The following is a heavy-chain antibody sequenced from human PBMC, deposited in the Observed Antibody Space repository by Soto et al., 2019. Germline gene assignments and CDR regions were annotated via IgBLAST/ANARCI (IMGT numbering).Heavy chain of an antibody. CDR2: ISYDGSNK. CDR1: GFTFSSYG. Sequence: GGSLRLSCAASGFTFSSYGMHWVRQAPGKGLEWVAVISYDGSNKYYADSVKGRFTISRDNSKNTLYLQMNSLRAEDTAVYYCAKVMGARVGAFDIWGQGTMVTVSS. D-gene: IGHD1-26*01. CDR3: AKVMGARVGAFDI. V-gene: IGHV3-30*18. J-gene: IGHJ3*02.